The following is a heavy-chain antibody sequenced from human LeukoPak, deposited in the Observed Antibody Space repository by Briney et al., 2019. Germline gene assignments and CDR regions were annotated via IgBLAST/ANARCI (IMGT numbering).Heavy chain of an antibody. CDR2: TYYRSTWYN. CDR1: GDSVSSNSV. CDR3: ARRLTQYDCFDP. Sequence: SQTLSLTCAISGDSVSSNSVRNWIRQSPSRGLEWLGRTYYRSTWYNDYAVSVRGRITVNPDTSKNQLSLHLNSVTPEDTAVYYCARRLTQYDCFDPWGQGILVTVSS. V-gene: IGHV6-1*01. D-gene: IGHD2-2*01. J-gene: IGHJ5*02.